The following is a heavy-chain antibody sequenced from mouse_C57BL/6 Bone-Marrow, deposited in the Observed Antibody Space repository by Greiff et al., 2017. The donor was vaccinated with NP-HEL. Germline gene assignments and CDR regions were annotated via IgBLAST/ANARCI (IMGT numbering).Heavy chain of an antibody. Sequence: QVQLQQPGAELVTPGASVKLSCKASGYTFTSYWMHWVQQRPGSVRSWIAPLHPHSGSTNYNENGMSKATLTVDKSSSTAYMQLSSLTSEDSALYYCARYYYSNYVGVYFDYWGQGTTLTVSS. J-gene: IGHJ2*01. CDR1: GYTFTSYW. V-gene: IGHV1-64*01. D-gene: IGHD2-5*01. CDR3: ARYYYSNYVGVYFDY. CDR2: LHPHSGST.